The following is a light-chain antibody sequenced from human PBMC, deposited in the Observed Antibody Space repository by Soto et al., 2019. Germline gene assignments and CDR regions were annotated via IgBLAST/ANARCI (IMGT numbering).Light chain of an antibody. J-gene: IGKJ1*01. CDR2: DAS. CDR1: QSVSSY. Sequence: IVLTPSPATLSFSPGEKSTLSCRASQSVSSYLAWYQQKPGQAPRLLIYDASNRATGIPARFSGSGSGTDFTLTISSLEPEDFAVYYCQQRSNWPPTCGKGTKVDIK. CDR3: QQRSNWPPT. V-gene: IGKV3-11*01.